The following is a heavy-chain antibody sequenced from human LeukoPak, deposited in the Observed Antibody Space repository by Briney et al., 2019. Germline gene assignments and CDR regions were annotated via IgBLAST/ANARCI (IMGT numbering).Heavy chain of an antibody. CDR1: GFTFSSYA. V-gene: IGHV3-23*01. Sequence: GASLRLSCAASGFTFSSYAMSWVRRAPGKGLEWVSAISGSGGSTYYADSVKGRFTISRDNSKNTLYLQMNSLRAEDTAVYYCAKRKGIAAAVDFDYWGQGTLVTVSS. CDR3: AKRKGIAAAVDFDY. J-gene: IGHJ4*02. CDR2: ISGSGGST. D-gene: IGHD6-13*01.